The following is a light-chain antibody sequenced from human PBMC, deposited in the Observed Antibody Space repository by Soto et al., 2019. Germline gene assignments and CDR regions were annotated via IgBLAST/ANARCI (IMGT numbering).Light chain of an antibody. CDR1: SSNIGAGYD. Sequence: QPVLTQPPSVSGAPGQRVTISCTGSSSNIGAGYDVHWYQQLPGTAPKLLIYENSNRPSGVPDRFSGSKSGTSASLAITGLQTEDEADYYCQSYDSSLSGSGVFGTGTKLTVL. J-gene: IGLJ1*01. CDR3: QSYDSSLSGSGV. CDR2: ENS. V-gene: IGLV1-40*01.